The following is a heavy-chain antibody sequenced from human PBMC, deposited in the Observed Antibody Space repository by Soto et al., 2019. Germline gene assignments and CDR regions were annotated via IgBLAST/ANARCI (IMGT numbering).Heavy chain of an antibody. CDR1: EISLNIYW. Sequence: GGSLRLSCTASEISLNIYWMHWVRQAPGKGLVWVARINPESTTITYADSVTGRFTISRDYAKDTLYLQMNGLSAEDTAIYYCTKDTFGGRDSWGQGTLVTVSS. J-gene: IGHJ4*02. V-gene: IGHV3-74*01. CDR3: TKDTFGGRDS. CDR2: INPESTTI. D-gene: IGHD2-15*01.